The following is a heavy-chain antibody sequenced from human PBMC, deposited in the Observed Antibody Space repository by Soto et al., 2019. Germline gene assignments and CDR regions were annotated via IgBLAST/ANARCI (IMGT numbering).Heavy chain of an antibody. CDR1: GFTFSRVS. J-gene: IGHJ4*02. CDR2: ISSGSSDT. Sequence: GGSLRLSCEASGFTFSRVSMNWVRQVPGKGLEWVASISSGSSDTWYADSVKGRFIISRDNAQNSLFLQMNTLRAEDTALYYCARVLYGFSYGKCDYWGQGTLVTVSS. V-gene: IGHV3-21*04. CDR3: ARVLYGFSYGKCDY. D-gene: IGHD1-1*01.